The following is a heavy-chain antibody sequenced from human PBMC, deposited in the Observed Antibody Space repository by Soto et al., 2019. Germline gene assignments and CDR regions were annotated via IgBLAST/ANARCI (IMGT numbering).Heavy chain of an antibody. CDR1: GGSISSGGYY. Sequence: SETLPLTCTVSGGSISSGGYYWSWIRQTPGKGLEWIGYIYYSGSTYYNPSLKSRVTISVDTSKNQFSLKLSSVTAADTAVYYCARGSYYYDSSGYSHYWGQGTLVTVSS. D-gene: IGHD3-22*01. CDR2: IYYSGST. V-gene: IGHV4-30-4*01. J-gene: IGHJ4*02. CDR3: ARGSYYYDSSGYSHY.